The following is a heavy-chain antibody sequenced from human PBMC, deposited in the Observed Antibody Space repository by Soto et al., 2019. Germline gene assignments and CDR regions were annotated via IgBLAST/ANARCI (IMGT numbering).Heavy chain of an antibody. V-gene: IGHV3-7*01. CDR3: ASGRDLDY. CDR1: GFTFRSYW. D-gene: IGHD1-26*01. CDR2: INQDGGVQ. Sequence: EVQLEESGGGLVQPGGSLRLSCAASGFTFRSYWMTWLRQAPGKGLEWVANINQDGGVQFYADSVKGRFTISRDNAKNSVYLQMNSRRGDYTAVFFCASGRDLDYWGQGTLFTVSS. J-gene: IGHJ4*02.